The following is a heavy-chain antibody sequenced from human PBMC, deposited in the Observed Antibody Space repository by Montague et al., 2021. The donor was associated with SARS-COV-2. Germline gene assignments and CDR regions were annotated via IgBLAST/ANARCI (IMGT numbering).Heavy chain of an antibody. V-gene: IGHV4-39*01. D-gene: IGHD3-9*01. CDR1: GGSISSSSYY. Sequence: SETLSLTCTVSGGSISSSSYYWGWIRQPPGKGLEWIGRIYYSGSTYYNPSLKSRVTISVDTSKNQFSLKLSSVTAADTAVYYCAKYYDILTCYYIYAFDIWGQGTMVTVSS. CDR3: AKYYDILTCYYIYAFDI. J-gene: IGHJ3*02. CDR2: IYYSGST.